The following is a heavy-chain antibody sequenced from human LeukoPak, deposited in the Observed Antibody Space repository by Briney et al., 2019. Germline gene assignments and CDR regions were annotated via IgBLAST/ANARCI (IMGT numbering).Heavy chain of an antibody. Sequence: SVKVSCKPAGSNFISYYMHWVRQAPGQGLEWMGIINPSGGSTSYAQKFQDRVTMTRDTSTSTVYMELSSLKSEDTAVYYCAREDVVLVDAVRYYYYGMDVWGQGTTVTVSS. CDR2: INPSGGST. V-gene: IGHV1-46*01. J-gene: IGHJ6*02. CDR1: GSNFISYY. D-gene: IGHD2-8*01. CDR3: AREDVVLVDAVRYYYYGMDV.